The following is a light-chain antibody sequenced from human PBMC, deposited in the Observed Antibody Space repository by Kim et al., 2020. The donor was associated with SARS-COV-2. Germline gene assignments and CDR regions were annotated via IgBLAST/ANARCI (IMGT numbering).Light chain of an antibody. CDR2: GRT. CDR1: SLRKYY. J-gene: IGLJ3*02. Sequence: SSELTQDPAVSVALGQTVRITCQGDSLRKYYVSWYQQKPGQAPVVVIHGRTHRPFGIPYRFPGSSLGNTAPSTITGAQAEDQADYYFNSRDSSGNHWVFG. V-gene: IGLV3-19*01. CDR3: NSRDSSGNHWV.